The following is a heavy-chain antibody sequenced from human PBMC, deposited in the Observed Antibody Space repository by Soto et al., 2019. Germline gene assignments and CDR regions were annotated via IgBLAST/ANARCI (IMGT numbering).Heavy chain of an antibody. D-gene: IGHD1-1*01. J-gene: IGHJ4*02. CDR3: ARWPQLEPRFDY. Sequence: QVQLQESGPGLVKPSQTLSLTCTVSGGSISSGGYYWSWIRQHPGKGLEWIGYIYYSGSTYYNPYHKSRVIISVDTAKNQCSLKLSSVTAADTAVYYCARWPQLEPRFDYWGQGTLATVSS. V-gene: IGHV4-31*03. CDR1: GGSISSGGYY. CDR2: IYYSGST.